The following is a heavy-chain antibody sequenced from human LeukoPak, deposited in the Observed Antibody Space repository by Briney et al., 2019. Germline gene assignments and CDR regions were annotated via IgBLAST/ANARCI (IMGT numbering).Heavy chain of an antibody. D-gene: IGHD2-2*01. CDR2: IGTTGDT. V-gene: IGHV3-13*01. Sequence: GGSLRLSCAASDFTFSTYDMHRVRQAAGEGLEWVSSIGTTGDTHYPGSVRGRFTISRENAKDSLYLQMDSLAAGDTAVYYCARGPFHCDSTSCFHYGLDVWGQGTTVTVSS. CDR1: DFTFSTYD. J-gene: IGHJ6*02. CDR3: ARGPFHCDSTSCFHYGLDV.